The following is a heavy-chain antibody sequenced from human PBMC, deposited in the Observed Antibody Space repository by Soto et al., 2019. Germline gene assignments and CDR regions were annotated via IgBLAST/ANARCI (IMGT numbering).Heavy chain of an antibody. D-gene: IGHD3-22*01. Sequence: SETRSLTCAVSGFSISSDYFWCLIRQPPGKGLEWIGSIYHTGTTYYSPSLKSRATIFLDTSKNQFSLNLTSVTAADTAIYYCARDGLRYFDSSGYYSGPPLDYWGQGARVTVSS. J-gene: IGHJ4*02. CDR1: GFSISSDYF. V-gene: IGHV4-38-2*02. CDR3: ARDGLRYFDSSGYYSGPPLDY. CDR2: IYHTGTT.